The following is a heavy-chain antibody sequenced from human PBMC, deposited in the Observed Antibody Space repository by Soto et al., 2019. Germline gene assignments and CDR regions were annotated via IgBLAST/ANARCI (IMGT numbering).Heavy chain of an antibody. D-gene: IGHD4-4*01. J-gene: IGHJ6*02. V-gene: IGHV3-23*01. Sequence: RVRQAPGKGLEWVSAISGSGGSTYYADSVKGRFTISRDNSKNTLYLQMNSLRAEDTAVYYCAKDLQGMDVWGQGTTVTVSS. CDR2: ISGSGGST. CDR3: AKDLQGMDV.